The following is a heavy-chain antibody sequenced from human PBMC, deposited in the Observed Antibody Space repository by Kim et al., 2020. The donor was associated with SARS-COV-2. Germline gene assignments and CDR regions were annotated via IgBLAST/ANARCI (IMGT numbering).Heavy chain of an antibody. CDR3: ARGPSRRDGYNIVDY. D-gene: IGHD5-12*01. Sequence: GGSLRLSCAASGFTFSSYSMNWVRQAPGKGLEWVSYISRSSSTIYYADSVKGRFTISRDNAKNSLYLQMNSLRDEDTAVYYCARGPSRRDGYNIVDYWGQGTLVTVSS. CDR2: ISRSSSTI. CDR1: GFTFSSYS. V-gene: IGHV3-48*02. J-gene: IGHJ4*02.